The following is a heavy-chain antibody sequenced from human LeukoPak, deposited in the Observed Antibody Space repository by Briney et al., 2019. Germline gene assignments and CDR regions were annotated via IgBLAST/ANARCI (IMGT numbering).Heavy chain of an antibody. V-gene: IGHV1-2*02. J-gene: IGHJ6*02. Sequence: ASVKVSCKASGYTFTGHYMHWVRQAPGQGLEWMGWINPNNGGTNYAQKFQGRVTMTRDTSISTAYMELSRLRSDDTAVYYCARDLRKEVVRGVIMGYYYGMDVWGQGTTVTVSS. CDR3: ARDLRKEVVRGVIMGYYYGMDV. D-gene: IGHD3-10*01. CDR1: GYTFTGHY. CDR2: INPNNGGT.